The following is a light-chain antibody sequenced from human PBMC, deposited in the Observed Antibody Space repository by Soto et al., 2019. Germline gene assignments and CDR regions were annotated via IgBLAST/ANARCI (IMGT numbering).Light chain of an antibody. Sequence: QSALAQPASVSGSFGQSIAISCSGPNTDLGVYGYVSWYQHHPGKAPKLLIYDVNNRPSGISDRFSGSKSGDTASLTISRLQAEDEADYFCFSKISGFVYGFGTGTKVTVL. CDR2: DVN. CDR3: FSKISGFVYG. CDR1: NTDLGVYGY. V-gene: IGLV2-14*01. J-gene: IGLJ1*01.